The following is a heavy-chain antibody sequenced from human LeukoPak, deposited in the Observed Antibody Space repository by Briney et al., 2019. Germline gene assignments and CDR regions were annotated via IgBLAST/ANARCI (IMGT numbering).Heavy chain of an antibody. CDR2: IYTSGST. D-gene: IGHD3-22*01. CDR1: GGSISSGSYY. CDR3: ARDRGYYYDSSGYYEDAFDI. J-gene: IGHJ3*02. V-gene: IGHV4-61*02. Sequence: SQTLSLTCTVSGGSISSGSYYWSWIRQHAGKGLEWIGRIYTSGSTNYNPSLKSRVTISVDTSKNQFSLKLSSVTAADTAVYYCARDRGYYYDSSGYYEDAFDIWGQGTMVTVSS.